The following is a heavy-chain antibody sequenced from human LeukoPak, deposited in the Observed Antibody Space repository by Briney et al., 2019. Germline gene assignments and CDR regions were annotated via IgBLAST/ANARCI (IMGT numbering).Heavy chain of an antibody. V-gene: IGHV1-2*02. J-gene: IGHJ4*02. D-gene: IGHD2-15*01. CDR2: MNPDSGGT. CDR1: GYSFTDYY. Sequence: GASAKVSCKASGYSFTDYYLHWVRQAPRQGLEWLGWMNPDSGGTKYAQKFQGRVTMTRDTSIGTAYLELTSLTSDDTAVYYCASTTSHCNGGTCHLGYWGQGTLVTVSS. CDR3: ASTTSHCNGGTCHLGY.